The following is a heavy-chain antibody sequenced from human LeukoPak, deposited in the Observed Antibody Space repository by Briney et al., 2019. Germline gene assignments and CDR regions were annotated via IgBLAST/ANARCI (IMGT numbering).Heavy chain of an antibody. CDR3: ARHNKHSSSNDDHHNFYYYYYMDV. CDR1: GYSFTSYW. CDR2: IYPGDSDT. J-gene: IGHJ6*03. V-gene: IGHV5-51*01. Sequence: GESLKISCKGSGYSFTSYWIGWVRELPGKGLEWMVVIYPGDSDTRYSPSFQRQVTISADKSIRSAYLQGSSLKSPHTRVYYCARHNKHSSSNDDHHNFYYYYYMDVWGKGTTVTVSS. D-gene: IGHD6-13*01.